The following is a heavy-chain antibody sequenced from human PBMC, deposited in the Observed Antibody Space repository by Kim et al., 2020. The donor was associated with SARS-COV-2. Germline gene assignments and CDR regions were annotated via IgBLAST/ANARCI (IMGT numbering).Heavy chain of an antibody. Sequence: PSLKSRVTISVDTSKNQFSLKLSSMTAADTAVYYCARVGGSYPTAYYFDYWGQGTLVTVSS. J-gene: IGHJ4*02. CDR3: ARVGGSYPTAYYFDY. D-gene: IGHD1-26*01. V-gene: IGHV4-34*01.